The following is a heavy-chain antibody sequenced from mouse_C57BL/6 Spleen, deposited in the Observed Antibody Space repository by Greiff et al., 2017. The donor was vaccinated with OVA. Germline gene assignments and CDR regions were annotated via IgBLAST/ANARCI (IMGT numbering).Heavy chain of an antibody. CDR2: IDPANGNP. J-gene: IGHJ3*01. CDR1: GFNITNTY. V-gene: IGHV14-3*01. CDR3: ALYYYGNSPAWFAY. Sequence: EVQLQESVAELVRPGASVKLSCTASGFNITNTYMHWVKQRPEQGLEWIGRIDPANGNPKYAPKFQGKATITADTSSNTAYLQLSSLTSEDTAIYYCALYYYGNSPAWFAYWGQGTLVTVSA. D-gene: IGHD1-1*01.